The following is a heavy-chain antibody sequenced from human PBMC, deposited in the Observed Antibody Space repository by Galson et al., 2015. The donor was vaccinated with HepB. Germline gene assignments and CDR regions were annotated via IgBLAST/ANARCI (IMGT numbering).Heavy chain of an antibody. CDR2: ISYDGGNK. V-gene: IGHV3-30*04. CDR1: GFTFSSYA. CDR3: ARGKLATYYYDSSGGGPMD. D-gene: IGHD3-22*01. J-gene: IGHJ4*02. Sequence: SLRLSCAASGFTFSSYAMHWVRQAPGKGLEWVAVISYDGGNKYYADSVKGRFTISRDNSKNTLYLQMNSLRAEDTAVYYCARGKLATYYYDSSGGGPMDWGQGTLVTVSS.